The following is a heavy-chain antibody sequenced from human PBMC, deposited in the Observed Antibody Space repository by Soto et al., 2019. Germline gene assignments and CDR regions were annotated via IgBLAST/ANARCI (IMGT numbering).Heavy chain of an antibody. CDR3: AKDAEMYYDILTGYYPYFDY. J-gene: IGHJ4*02. D-gene: IGHD3-9*01. CDR1: GFTFSSYA. CDR2: ISGSGGST. Sequence: EVQLLESGGGLVQPGGSLRLSCAASGFTFSSYAMSWVRQAPGKGLEWVSAISGSGGSTYYADSVKGRFTISRDNSKNTLYLQMNGLRAEDTAVYYCAKDAEMYYDILTGYYPYFDYWGQGTLVTVSS. V-gene: IGHV3-23*01.